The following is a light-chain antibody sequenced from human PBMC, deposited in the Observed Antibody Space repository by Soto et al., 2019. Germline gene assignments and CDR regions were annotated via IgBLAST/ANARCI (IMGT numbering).Light chain of an antibody. CDR1: QSVSSN. Sequence: EIVMTQSPATLSVSPGERATLSCRASQSVSSNLAWYQQKPGQAPRLLIYDASTRATGIPARFSGSGSGTEYTLTISILQSDDSAVYYCQQCSWHQFTVTFGGGTKVEIK. J-gene: IGKJ4*01. CDR3: QQCSWHQFTVT. V-gene: IGKV3-15*01. CDR2: DAS.